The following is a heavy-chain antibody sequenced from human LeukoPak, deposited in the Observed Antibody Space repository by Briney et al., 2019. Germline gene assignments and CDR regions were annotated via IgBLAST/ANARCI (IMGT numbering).Heavy chain of an antibody. D-gene: IGHD1-26*01. CDR2: IFPADSDT. V-gene: IGHV5-51*01. Sequence: GESLKISCKGSGYSFTNDWIGWVRQMPGKGLEWMGIIFPADSDTRYSPSFQGQVTISADKSISTAYLHWSSLRSSDTAMYYCARARGTYANDAFDIWGQGSMVTVSP. CDR3: ARARGTYANDAFDI. CDR1: GYSFTNDW. J-gene: IGHJ3*02.